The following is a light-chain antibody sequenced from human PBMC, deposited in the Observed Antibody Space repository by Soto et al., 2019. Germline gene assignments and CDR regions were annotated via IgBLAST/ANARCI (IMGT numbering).Light chain of an antibody. CDR3: QQVNVYPST. CDR2: DAS. V-gene: IGKV1-9*01. CDR1: QGISSY. J-gene: IGKJ4*01. Sequence: DIQLTHSPSFLSASVVDRVTITFRASQGISSYLAWYQQKPGKAPNLLIYDASTLHSGVPSRFSGGGSGTDFTLTISSLQPEDFATYYCQQVNVYPSTFGGGTKVDIK.